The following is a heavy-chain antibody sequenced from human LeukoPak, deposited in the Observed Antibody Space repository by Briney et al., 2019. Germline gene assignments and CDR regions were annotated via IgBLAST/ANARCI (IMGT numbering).Heavy chain of an antibody. D-gene: IGHD6-13*01. V-gene: IGHV4-30-4*01. CDR1: GGSISSGDYY. CDR3: ARGPRAYSSSWYVGYYYYYGMDV. CDR2: IYYSGST. Sequence: SQTLSLTCTVSGGSISSGDYYWGWIRQPPGKGLEWIGYIYYSGSTYYNPSLKSRVTISVETSKNQFSLKLSSVTAADTAVYYCARGPRAYSSSWYVGYYYYYGMDVWGQGTTVTVSS. J-gene: IGHJ6*02.